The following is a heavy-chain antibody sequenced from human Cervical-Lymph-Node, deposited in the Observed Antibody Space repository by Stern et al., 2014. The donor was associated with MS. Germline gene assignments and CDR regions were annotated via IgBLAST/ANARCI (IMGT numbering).Heavy chain of an antibody. V-gene: IGHV1-69*01. Sequence: QLVQSGAEVKKPGSSVKVSCKASGGTFSSYPINWVRQAPGQGLEWMGGLIPSFGVANYAQKFQGRVTITADESTTTAYMELISLRSEDTAVYYCASPVTLTVGAMDVWGQGTTVTVSS. CDR3: ASPVTLTVGAMDV. CDR1: GGTFSSYP. J-gene: IGHJ6*02. D-gene: IGHD4/OR15-4a*01. CDR2: LIPSFGVA.